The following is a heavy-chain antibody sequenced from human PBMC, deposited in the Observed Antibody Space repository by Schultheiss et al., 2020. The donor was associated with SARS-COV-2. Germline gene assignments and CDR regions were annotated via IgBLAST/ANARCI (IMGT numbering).Heavy chain of an antibody. J-gene: IGHJ6*03. CDR2: ISSSSSTI. V-gene: IGHV3-21*04. D-gene: IGHD2-2*01. Sequence: GGSLRLSCTASGFTFSSYSMNWVRQAPGKGLEWVSSISSSSSTIYYADSVKGRFTISRDNAKNSLYLQMNSLRAEDTAVYYCAKAVVPAGSYYYYYYMDVWGKGTTVTVSS. CDR3: AKAVVPAGSYYYYYYMDV. CDR1: GFTFSSYS.